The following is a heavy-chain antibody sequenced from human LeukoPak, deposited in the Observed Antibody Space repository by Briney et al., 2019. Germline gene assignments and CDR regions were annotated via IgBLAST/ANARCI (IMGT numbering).Heavy chain of an antibody. D-gene: IGHD2-15*01. J-gene: IGHJ5*02. CDR1: NGSFSNYY. CDR2: ISRSGTT. CDR3: ARGGGNYLFFCDRGRLDP. Sequence: SETLSLTCAVNNGSFSNYYWTWIRQSPGKGLQWIGEISRSGTTNYNPSLKSRLTLSMDESKNHLSQTLTSVTAADTALYFCARGGGNYLFFCDRGRLDPWGQGTLVTVSS. V-gene: IGHV4-34*01.